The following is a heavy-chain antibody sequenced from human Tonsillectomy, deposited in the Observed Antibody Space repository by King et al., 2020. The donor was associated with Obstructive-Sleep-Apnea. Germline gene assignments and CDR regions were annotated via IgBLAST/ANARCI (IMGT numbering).Heavy chain of an antibody. J-gene: IGHJ6*02. V-gene: IGHV1-18*01. CDR1: GYTFTSYG. Sequence: QLVQSGAEVKRPGASVKVSCKASGYTFTSYGISWVRQAPGQGLEWMGWISAYNGNTYYAQKVQGRVTMTTDTSTSTAYMELRSLRSADTAVYYCARDPPPYSRDYYGMDVWGQGTTVTVSS. D-gene: IGHD4-11*01. CDR2: ISAYNGNT. CDR3: ARDPPPYSRDYYGMDV.